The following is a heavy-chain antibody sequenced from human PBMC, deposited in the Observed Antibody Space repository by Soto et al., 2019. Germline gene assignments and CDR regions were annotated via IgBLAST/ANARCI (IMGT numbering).Heavy chain of an antibody. J-gene: IGHJ4*02. CDR1: GFSFTTYG. D-gene: IGHD2-21*02. Sequence: QVQLVESGGGVVQPGRSLRLSCAASGFSFTTYGLHWVRQAPGKGLEWVAVIWFDGSNQYYADSVKGRFTISRDNSKNDHYLKTNTVRVESTAVYYCVKDHCADDCYSDPYVAYWGQGTLVTVSS. V-gene: IGHV3-33*06. CDR2: IWFDGSNQ. CDR3: VKDHCADDCYSDPYVAY.